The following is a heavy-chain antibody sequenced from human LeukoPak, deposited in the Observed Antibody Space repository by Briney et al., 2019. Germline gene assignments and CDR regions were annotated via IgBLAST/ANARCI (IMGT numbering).Heavy chain of an antibody. CDR3: VRGSGVAGAPPPLQFDY. CDR2: ISSSTSYI. V-gene: IGHV3-21*01. Sequence: KAGGSLRLSCAASGFTFSSYAMSWVRQAPGKGLEWVSSISSSTSYIYYADSVKGRFTISRDNAQNSLYLQMNSLRAEDTAVYYCVRGSGVAGAPPPLQFDYWGQGTLVTVPS. J-gene: IGHJ4*02. D-gene: IGHD6-19*01. CDR1: GFTFSSYA.